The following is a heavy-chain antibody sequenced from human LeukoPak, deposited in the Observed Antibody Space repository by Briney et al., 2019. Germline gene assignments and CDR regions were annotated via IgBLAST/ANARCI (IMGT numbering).Heavy chain of an antibody. CDR3: ARSTGSTMFIDY. CDR2: IYYSGNT. V-gene: IGHV4-59*01. J-gene: IGHJ4*02. D-gene: IGHD3-10*02. CDR1: GGSISPYY. Sequence: PSETLSLTSTVSGGSISPYYWSWIRQPPGKGLEWLGYIYYSGNTEYKPSLKSQVAMSVDTSKNQFSLRLSSVTAADTAVYYCARSTGSTMFIDYWGQGTLVTVSS.